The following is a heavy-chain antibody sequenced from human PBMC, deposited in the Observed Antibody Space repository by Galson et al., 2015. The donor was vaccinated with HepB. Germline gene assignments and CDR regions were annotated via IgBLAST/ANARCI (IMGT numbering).Heavy chain of an antibody. CDR1: GGTFSSYA. Sequence: SVKVSCKASGGTFSSYAISWVRQAPGQGLEWMGGIIPIFGTANYAQKFQGRVTITADESTSTAYMELSSLRSEDTAVYYCARDPEFVTAHYFDSWGQGTLVTVSS. V-gene: IGHV1-69*13. J-gene: IGHJ4*02. D-gene: IGHD2-21*02. CDR2: IIPIFGTA. CDR3: ARDPEFVTAHYFDS.